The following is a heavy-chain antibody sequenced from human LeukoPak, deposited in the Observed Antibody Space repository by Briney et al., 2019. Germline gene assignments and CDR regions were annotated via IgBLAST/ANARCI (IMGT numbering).Heavy chain of an antibody. CDR3: ARDLAGNSRDY. D-gene: IGHD4-23*01. CDR1: GGTFSSYA. CDR2: IIPIFGTA. Sequence: ASVKVSCKAYGGTFSSYAISWVRQAPGQGLEWMGRIIPIFGTANYAQKFQGRVTITTDESTSTAYMELSSLRSEDTAVYYCARDLAGNSRDYWGQGTLVTVSS. J-gene: IGHJ4*02. V-gene: IGHV1-69*05.